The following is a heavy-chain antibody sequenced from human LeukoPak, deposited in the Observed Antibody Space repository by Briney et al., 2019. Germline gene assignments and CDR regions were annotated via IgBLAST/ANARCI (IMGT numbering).Heavy chain of an antibody. V-gene: IGHV3-7*01. Sequence: GGSLRLSCAASGFTFSSSWMSWVRQAPGKVLEWVANIKQDGSEKYYVDSVKGRFTISRDNAKNSLYLQMNSLGAEDTAVYFCARVVPPLYYFDYWGQGTLVTVSS. J-gene: IGHJ4*02. CDR1: GFTFSSSW. CDR2: IKQDGSEK. CDR3: ARVVPPLYYFDY. D-gene: IGHD3-10*01.